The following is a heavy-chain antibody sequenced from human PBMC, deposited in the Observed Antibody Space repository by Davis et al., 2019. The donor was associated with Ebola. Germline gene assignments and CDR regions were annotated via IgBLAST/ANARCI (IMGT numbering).Heavy chain of an antibody. J-gene: IGHJ6*02. D-gene: IGHD6-13*01. V-gene: IGHV4-59*01. CDR1: GCSSSSYY. CDR2: IYYSGST. CDR3: ARLAGSWYYYSLDV. Sequence: MPSETLSLTCTVSGCSSSSYYWSWIRQPPGKGLEWIGYIYYSGSTNYNPSLKSRVTISLDTSKNQISLKLTSVTAADTAVYFCARLAGSWYYYSLDVWGQGTTVTVSS.